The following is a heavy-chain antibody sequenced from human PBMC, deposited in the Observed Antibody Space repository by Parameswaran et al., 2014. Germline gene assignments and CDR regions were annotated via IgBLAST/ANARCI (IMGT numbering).Heavy chain of an antibody. V-gene: IGHV1-69*01. Sequence: WVRQAPGQGLEWMGGIIPIFGTANYAQKFQGRVTITADESTSTAYMELSSLRSEDTAVYYCARGLGWELPYFLDYWGQGTLVTVSS. CDR3: ARGLGWELPYFLDY. CDR2: IIPIFGTA. D-gene: IGHD1-26*01. J-gene: IGHJ4*02.